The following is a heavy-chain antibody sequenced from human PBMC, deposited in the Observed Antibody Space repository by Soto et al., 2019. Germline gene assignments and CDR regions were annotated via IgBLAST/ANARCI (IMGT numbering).Heavy chain of an antibody. CDR2: ISGSGDIT. CDR1: GFAFSSYA. D-gene: IGHD3-16*01. V-gene: IGHV3-23*01. J-gene: IGHJ4*02. Sequence: EVQLLGSGGDLVQPGGSLRLSCEASGFAFSSYAVTWVRQAPGKGLEWVSAISGSGDITYYADSVRGRFTVSRDNSKNTLFLQMSSLRAEDTALYYCAKDPTGVLGGILDSWGQGTLVTVSS. CDR3: AKDPTGVLGGILDS.